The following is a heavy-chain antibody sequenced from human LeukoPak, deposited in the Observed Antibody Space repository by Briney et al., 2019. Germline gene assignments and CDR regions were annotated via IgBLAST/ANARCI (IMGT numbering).Heavy chain of an antibody. J-gene: IGHJ4*02. CDR1: GFTFSSYA. V-gene: IGHV3-48*01. CDR3: ARDDSTDREYFDV. CDR2: ISPNGRTS. D-gene: IGHD2-15*01. Sequence: GGSLRLSCAASGFTFSSYAMIWVRQAPGKGLEWVSYISPNGRTSYYADSLKGRFTVSRDNARNSQSLQLNSLRAEDTATYYCARDDSTDREYFDVWGQGSLVTVSS.